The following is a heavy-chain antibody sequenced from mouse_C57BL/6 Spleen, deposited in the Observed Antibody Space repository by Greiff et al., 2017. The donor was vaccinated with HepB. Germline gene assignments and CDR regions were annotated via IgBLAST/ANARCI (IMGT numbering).Heavy chain of an antibody. CDR1: GYTFTDYY. CDR2: INPNNGGT. D-gene: IGHD4-1*02. CDR3: ARDGNWDGDY. J-gene: IGHJ2*01. V-gene: IGHV1-26*01. Sequence: EVQLQQSGPELVKPGASVKISCKASGYTFTDYYMNWVKQSHGKSLEWIGDINPNNGGTSYNQKFKGKATLTVDKSSSTAYMELRSLTSEDSAVYYCARDGNWDGDYWGQGTTLTVSS.